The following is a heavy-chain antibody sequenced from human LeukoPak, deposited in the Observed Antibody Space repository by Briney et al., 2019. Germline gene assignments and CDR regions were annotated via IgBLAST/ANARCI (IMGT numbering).Heavy chain of an antibody. Sequence: GGSLRLSCAASAFTVSSKYMSWVRQAPGKGLEWVSAISGSGDSTNYADSVKGRFTISRDNSKNTMYLQMNSLRVEDTAVYYCAKGPQQWLVDYWGQGTPVTVSS. CDR3: AKGPQQWLVDY. CDR1: AFTVSSKY. D-gene: IGHD6-19*01. V-gene: IGHV3-23*01. J-gene: IGHJ4*02. CDR2: ISGSGDST.